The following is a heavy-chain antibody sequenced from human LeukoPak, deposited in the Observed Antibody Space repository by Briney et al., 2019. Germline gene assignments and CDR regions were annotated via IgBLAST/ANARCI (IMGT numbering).Heavy chain of an antibody. Sequence: SETLSLTCAVYGGSISGYYWSWIRQPPGRGLEWIGKINNGGTNNKNPPLRSRATISVATSKNQFALKLGSVTAADTAVYYWARGVSRKDQLLYRRYNWFDPWGQGTLVTVSS. CDR1: GGSISGYY. D-gene: IGHD2-2*02. V-gene: IGHV4-34*04. CDR2: INNGGTN. CDR3: ARGVSRKDQLLYRRYNWFDP. J-gene: IGHJ5*02.